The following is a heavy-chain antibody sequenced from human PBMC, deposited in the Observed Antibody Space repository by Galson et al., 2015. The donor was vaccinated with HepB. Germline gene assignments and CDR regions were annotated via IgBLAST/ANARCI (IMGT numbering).Heavy chain of an antibody. V-gene: IGHV3-13*04. CDR2: IGTAGDA. D-gene: IGHD3-10*01. CDR1: GFTFSSYD. Sequence: SLRLSCAASGFTFSSYDMHWVRQATGKGLEWVSAIGTAGDAYYPGSVKGRFTISRENAKNSLYLQMNSLRAGDTAVYYCARDKGGPGSSGWYFDLWGRGTLVTVSS. CDR3: ARDKGGPGSSGWYFDL. J-gene: IGHJ2*01.